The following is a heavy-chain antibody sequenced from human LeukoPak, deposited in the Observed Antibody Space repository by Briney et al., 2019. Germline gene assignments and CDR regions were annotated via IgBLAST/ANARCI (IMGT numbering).Heavy chain of an antibody. CDR2: IWYDGSLK. D-gene: IGHD1-7*01. V-gene: IGHV3-33*01. CDR3: ARDDGGDWNYDY. J-gene: IGHJ4*02. Sequence: GGSLRLSCAASGFTFSSSGMHWVRQAPGKGLEWVAVIWYDGSLKYYVDSVKGRFTISRDNSKNTLYLQMNSLRAEDTAVYYCARDDGGDWNYDYWGQGTLVTVSS. CDR1: GFTFSSSG.